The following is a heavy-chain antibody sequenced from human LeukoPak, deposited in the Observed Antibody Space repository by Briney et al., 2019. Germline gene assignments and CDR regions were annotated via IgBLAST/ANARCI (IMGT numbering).Heavy chain of an antibody. J-gene: IGHJ4*02. CDR3: AREVRELGFDY. V-gene: IGHV4-59*12. CDR2: IYYSGST. CDR1: GGSISSYY. D-gene: IGHD1-26*01. Sequence: PSETLSLTCTVSGGSISSYYWSWIRQHPGKGLEWIGYIYYSGSTYYNPSLKSRVTISVDTSKNQFSLKLSSVTAADTAVYYCAREVRELGFDYWGQGTLVTVSS.